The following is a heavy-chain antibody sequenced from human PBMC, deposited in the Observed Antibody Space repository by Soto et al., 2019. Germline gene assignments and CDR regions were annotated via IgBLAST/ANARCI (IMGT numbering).Heavy chain of an antibody. Sequence: SVQVSSQASGYTFTSYGITPVRQAPGQGLEWMGWISAYNGNTNYAQKLQGRVTMTTDTSTSTAYMELRSMRSDDTAVYYCARTDYGDYYFDLWGRGTLVTVSS. CDR3: ARTDYGDYYFDL. V-gene: IGHV1-18*01. J-gene: IGHJ2*01. CDR1: GYTFTSYG. CDR2: ISAYNGNT. D-gene: IGHD4-17*01.